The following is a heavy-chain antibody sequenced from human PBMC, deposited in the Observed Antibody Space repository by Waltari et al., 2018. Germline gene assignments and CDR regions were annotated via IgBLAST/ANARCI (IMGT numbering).Heavy chain of an antibody. D-gene: IGHD5-18*01. CDR2: INPNSGGT. CDR3: ASDVDTAMVTGGAFDI. Sequence: VQLLESGGTLVQPGGSLRLSCVGSGFSFSRYAMNWVRQAPGKGLEWMGWINPNSGGTNYAQKFPVRVTMTRDTSISTAYMELSRLRSDDTAVYYWASDVDTAMVTGGAFDIWGQGTMVTVSS. J-gene: IGHJ3*02. CDR1: GFSFSRYA. V-gene: IGHV1-2*02.